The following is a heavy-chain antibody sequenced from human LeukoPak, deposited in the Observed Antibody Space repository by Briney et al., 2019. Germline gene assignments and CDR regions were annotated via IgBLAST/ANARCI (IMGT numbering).Heavy chain of an antibody. CDR3: ARYGGNSNDGFDM. CDR1: GYTFTSYD. Sequence: ASVKVSCKASGYTFTSYDINWVRQATGQGFEWMGVVNPFTVRTTYAQMLKDRVTMTRDSSTSTVYMELNNLRSEDTAVYYCARYGGNSNDGFDMWGQGTMVTVSS. CDR2: VNPFTVRT. J-gene: IGHJ3*02. D-gene: IGHD4-23*01. V-gene: IGHV1-46*04.